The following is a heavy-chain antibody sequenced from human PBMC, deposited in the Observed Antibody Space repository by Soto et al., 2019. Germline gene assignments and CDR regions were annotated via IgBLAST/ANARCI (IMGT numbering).Heavy chain of an antibody. CDR3: ASSYCGGDCYSLTGFDY. V-gene: IGHV1-3*01. D-gene: IGHD2-21*02. Sequence: QVRLVQSGAEVKKPGASVKVSCKASGYTFTSYAMHWVRQAPGQRLEWMGWINAGNGNTKYSQKFQGRVTITRDTSASTAYMELSSLRSEDTAVYYCASSYCGGDCYSLTGFDYWGQGTLVTVSS. CDR2: INAGNGNT. CDR1: GYTFTSYA. J-gene: IGHJ4*02.